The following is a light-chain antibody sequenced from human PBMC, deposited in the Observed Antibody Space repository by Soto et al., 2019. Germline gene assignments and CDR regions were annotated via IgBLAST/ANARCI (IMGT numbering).Light chain of an antibody. CDR3: QQYHHWPPIT. J-gene: IGKJ1*01. Sequence: EILMTQSPATLSVSPGARATLSCRASQSVSSNLAWYQQKPGQAPRLLIYGVSTRATDIPARFSGSVSGTEFTLTISSLQSEDFAAYYGQQYHHWPPITFGQGTKVDIK. CDR2: GVS. CDR1: QSVSSN. V-gene: IGKV3-15*01.